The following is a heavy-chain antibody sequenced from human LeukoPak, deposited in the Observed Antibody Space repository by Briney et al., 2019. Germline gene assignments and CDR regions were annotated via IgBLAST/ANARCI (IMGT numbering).Heavy chain of an antibody. CDR3: VQDGGYDAFDY. D-gene: IGHD5-12*01. J-gene: IGHJ4*02. CDR2: INSSSSYI. V-gene: IGHV3-21*01. CDR1: GFTFSSYG. Sequence: GGSLRLSCAASGFTFSSYGMNWVRQAPGKGLEWVSSINSSSSYIYYADSVKGRFTISRDNAKNSLYLQMNSLRAGDTAVYYCVQDGGYDAFDYWGQGTLVTVSS.